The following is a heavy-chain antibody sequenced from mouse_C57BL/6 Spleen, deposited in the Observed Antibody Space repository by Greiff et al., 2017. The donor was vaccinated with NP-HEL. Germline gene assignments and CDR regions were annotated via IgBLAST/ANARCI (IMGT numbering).Heavy chain of an antibody. J-gene: IGHJ4*01. D-gene: IGHD1-1*01. V-gene: IGHV3-6*01. Sequence: VQLQQSGPGLVKPSQSLSLTCSVTGYSITSGYYWNWIRQFPGNKLEWMGYISYDGSNNYNPSLKNRISITRDTSKNQFFLKLNSGTTEDTATYYCARRGDYGSTHAMDYWGQGTSVTVSS. CDR2: ISYDGSN. CDR1: GYSITSGYY. CDR3: ARRGDYGSTHAMDY.